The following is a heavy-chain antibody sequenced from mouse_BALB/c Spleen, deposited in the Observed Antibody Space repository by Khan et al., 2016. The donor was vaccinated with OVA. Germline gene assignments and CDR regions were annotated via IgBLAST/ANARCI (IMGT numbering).Heavy chain of an antibody. V-gene: IGHV2-6-4*01. Sequence: QVQLKQSGPGLVAPSQSLSITCTVSGFSLSRYNIHWVRQPPGKGLEWLGMIWGGGVTDYNSTLKSRLSINKDNSKSQVFLKMNSLQTDDTAMYYCARAYYRYDGYYAMDFRGQGTSVTVSS. D-gene: IGHD2-14*01. CDR1: GFSLSRYN. J-gene: IGHJ4*01. CDR3: ARAYYRYDGYYAMDF. CDR2: IWGGGVT.